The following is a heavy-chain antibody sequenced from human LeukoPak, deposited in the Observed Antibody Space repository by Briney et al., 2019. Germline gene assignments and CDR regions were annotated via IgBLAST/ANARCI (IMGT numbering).Heavy chain of an antibody. CDR3: AXVXLDXRGYSXYEAFDY. V-gene: IGHV3-23*01. J-gene: IGHJ4*02. CDR1: FTFXXYG. D-gene: IGHD5-12*01. CDR2: ISDSGGST. Sequence: FTFXXYGMSWVRQAPGEGLEWVSAISDSGGSTYYTDSVKGRFTISRDNSKNSQYLQMNRLRVEDTAVYYCAXVXLDXRGYSXYEAFDYWGQGXLVTVSS.